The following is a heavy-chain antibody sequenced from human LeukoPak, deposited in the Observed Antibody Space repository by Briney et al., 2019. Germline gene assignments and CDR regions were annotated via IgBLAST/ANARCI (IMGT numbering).Heavy chain of an antibody. J-gene: IGHJ4*02. V-gene: IGHV4-39*01. D-gene: IGHD2-2*01. CDR3: ARPCDATSWTSFDS. Sequence: SETLSLTCTVSGGSITSSSYFWGWIRQPPGKGLEWIGSIDYSGGTYYNPSLKSRVTISVDKSNNQFSLNLSSVTAADTAVYYCARPCDATSWTSFDSWGQGTLVTVSS. CDR1: GGSITSSSYF. CDR2: IDYSGGT.